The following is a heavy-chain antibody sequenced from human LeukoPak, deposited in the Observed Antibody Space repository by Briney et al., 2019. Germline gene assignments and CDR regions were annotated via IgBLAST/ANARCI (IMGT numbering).Heavy chain of an antibody. J-gene: IGHJ4*02. CDR1: GGSFSGYY. CDR2: INHSGST. D-gene: IGHD3-3*01. V-gene: IGHV4-34*01. CDR3: ARGVPEYYDFWSGYFYYFDY. Sequence: SETLSLTCAVYGGSFSGYYWSWIRQPPGKGLEWIGEINHSGSTNYNPSLKSRVTISVDTSKNQFSLKLSSVTAADTAVYYCARGVPEYYDFWSGYFYYFDYWGQGTLVTVSS.